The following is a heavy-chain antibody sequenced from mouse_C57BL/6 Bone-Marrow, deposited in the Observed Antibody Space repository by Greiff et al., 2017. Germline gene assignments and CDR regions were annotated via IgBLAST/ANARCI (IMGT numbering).Heavy chain of an antibody. J-gene: IGHJ4*01. CDR1: GFNIKDDY. Sequence: VQLQQSGAELVRPGASVKLSCTASGFNIKDDYMHWVKQRPEQGLEWIGWIDPENGDTEYASKFQGKATITAATSSNTAYLQRSSLTSDDTAFYCCTTSNTTVVGYYYAMDYWGQGTSVTVSS. CDR2: IDPENGDT. V-gene: IGHV14-4*01. CDR3: TTSNTTVVGYYYAMDY. D-gene: IGHD1-1*01.